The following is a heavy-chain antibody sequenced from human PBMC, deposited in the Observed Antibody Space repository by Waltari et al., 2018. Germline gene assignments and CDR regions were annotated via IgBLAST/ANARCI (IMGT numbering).Heavy chain of an antibody. CDR1: GFTFNSYA. CDR2: IGSGASSR. J-gene: IGHJ4*02. D-gene: IGHD2-21*01. CDR3: ARRAADCGGDCYKYYFDY. V-gene: IGHV3-23*04. Sequence: EVQLVESGGGLVQPGGSLRLSCAASGFTFNSYAMYWVRQAPGKGLKWVSTIGSGASSRDYTYSVKGRLTISRDNSKTTLYLQMNSLRAEDTAVYYCARRAADCGGDCYKYYFDYWGQGTLVTVSS.